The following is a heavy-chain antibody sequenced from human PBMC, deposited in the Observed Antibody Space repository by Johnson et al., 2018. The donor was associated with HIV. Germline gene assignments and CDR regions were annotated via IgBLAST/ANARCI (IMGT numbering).Heavy chain of an antibody. Sequence: VQLVESGGVVVQPGGSLRLSCAASGFTFDDYTMPWVRQAPGKGLEWVFLLGWDGGSTYYADSVKGRFTISRDNSKKALYLQMNSLRTEDTALYYCAKGIMITFGGVIVKPHAFDIWGQGTMVTVSS. D-gene: IGHD3-16*02. CDR3: AKGIMITFGGVIVKPHAFDI. J-gene: IGHJ3*02. CDR1: GFTFDDYT. CDR2: LGWDGGST. V-gene: IGHV3-43*01.